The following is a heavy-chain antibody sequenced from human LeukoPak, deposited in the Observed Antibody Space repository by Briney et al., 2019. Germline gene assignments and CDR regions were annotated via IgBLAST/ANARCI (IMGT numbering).Heavy chain of an antibody. CDR1: GYTFTIYG. V-gene: IGHV1-18*01. D-gene: IGHD1-26*01. CDR3: VWVRNWFDS. J-gene: IGHJ5*01. CDR2: INTYNGKT. Sequence: ASVKVSRKTSGYTFTIYGISWVRHAPGQGLEWMGGINTYNGKTKYAQKPQGSDAMTTDTSTSSPYMEVRSLSSDDAPVFYCVWVRNWFDSWGQGTLVTVSS.